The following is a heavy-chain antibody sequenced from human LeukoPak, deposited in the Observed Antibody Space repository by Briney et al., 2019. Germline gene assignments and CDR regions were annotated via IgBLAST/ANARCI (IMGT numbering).Heavy chain of an antibody. CDR2: MNPNRGNT. Sequence: ASVKVSCKASGYTFTSYDINWVRQATGHGLESMGWMNPNRGNTGYAQTFHHRVTMTSTTSITTAYMELSSLGSEDPGVYYCAIDNSVRDEAWWFNPWGQGTLVTVSS. V-gene: IGHV1-8*01. CDR1: GYTFTSYD. D-gene: IGHD5-24*01. J-gene: IGHJ5*02. CDR3: AIDNSVRDEAWWFNP.